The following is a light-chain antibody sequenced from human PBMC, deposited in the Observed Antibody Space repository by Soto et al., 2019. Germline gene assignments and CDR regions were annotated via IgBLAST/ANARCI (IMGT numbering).Light chain of an antibody. CDR2: DVS. CDR1: SSDVGGYNY. J-gene: IGLJ2*01. CDR3: SSHTSSSTHVV. Sequence: QSALTQPASVSGSPGQSITISCTGTSSDVGGYNYVSWYQQHPGKAPKLMIHDVSNRPSGVSNRFSGSKSGNRASLTISGLQAEDEADYYCSSHTSSSTHVVFGGGTKVTVL. V-gene: IGLV2-14*01.